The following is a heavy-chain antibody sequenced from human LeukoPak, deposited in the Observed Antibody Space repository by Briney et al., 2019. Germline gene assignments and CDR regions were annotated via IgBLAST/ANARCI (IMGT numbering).Heavy chain of an antibody. CDR3: ARRKGPRGYGSGSYYQLNYFDY. CDR1: GGSFSGYY. J-gene: IGHJ4*02. CDR2: INHSGST. D-gene: IGHD3-10*01. Sequence: SETLSLTCAVYGGSFSGYYWSWLRQPPGKGLEWFGEINHSGSTNYNPSLKSRVTISVDTSKTQFSLKLSSVTAADTAVYYCARRKGPRGYGSGSYYQLNYFDYWGQGTLVTVSS. V-gene: IGHV4-34*01.